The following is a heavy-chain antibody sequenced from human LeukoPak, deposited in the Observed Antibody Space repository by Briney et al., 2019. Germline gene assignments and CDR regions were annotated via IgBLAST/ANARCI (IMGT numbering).Heavy chain of an antibody. CDR2: IYYTGST. D-gene: IGHD3-9*01. Sequence: PSETLSLTCTVSGGSVSSTEFYWGWIRQPPGKGLQWIGNIYYTGSTYYNPSLNSRVAMSVDTSQNQFSLKMASVTAADTAVYYCARLSKGRYFGYIFDNWGQGTLVTVSS. J-gene: IGHJ4*02. V-gene: IGHV4-39*01. CDR3: ARLSKGRYFGYIFDN. CDR1: GGSVSSTEFY.